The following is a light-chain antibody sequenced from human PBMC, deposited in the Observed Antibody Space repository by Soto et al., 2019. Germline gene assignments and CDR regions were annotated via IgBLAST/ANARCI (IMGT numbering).Light chain of an antibody. Sequence: QSALTQPASVSGSPGQSITISCAGTSRDFGSYNLVSWYQQHPGKAPKLMIYEANKRPSGVSNRFSGSKSANTASLTISGLQAEDEADYYCCSYAGSSTFYVFGTGTKVTV. CDR3: CSYAGSSTFYV. J-gene: IGLJ1*01. CDR2: EAN. CDR1: SRDFGSYNL. V-gene: IGLV2-23*01.